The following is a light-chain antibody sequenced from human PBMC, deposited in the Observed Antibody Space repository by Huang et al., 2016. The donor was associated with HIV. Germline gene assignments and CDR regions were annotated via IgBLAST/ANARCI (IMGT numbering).Light chain of an antibody. CDR2: WAS. Sequence: DVVMTQSPDSLAVSLGERATINCKSSQSVSYSSNNKHYLAWYQQKPGHPPKLLIYWASTRESGVPDRFSGSGSGTNFTLTISSLQAEEVAVYYCHQYCGDFWSFGQGTKVEIK. V-gene: IGKV4-1*01. CDR1: QSVSYSSNNKHY. J-gene: IGKJ1*01. CDR3: HQYCGDFWS.